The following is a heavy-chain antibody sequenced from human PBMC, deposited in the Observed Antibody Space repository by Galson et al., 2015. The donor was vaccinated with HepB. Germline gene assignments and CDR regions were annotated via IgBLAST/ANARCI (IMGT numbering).Heavy chain of an antibody. V-gene: IGHV2-5*02. CDR3: AHYDSRGSYFDY. Sequence: PALVKPTQTLTLTCTFSGFSFSTGGVTVGWIRQPPGKALEWLALIYWDDDKRCSPSLKSRLTVSKDTSKNRVSLTMTNMDPVDTATYYCAHYDSRGSYFDYWGQGILVTVSS. CDR2: IYWDDDK. D-gene: IGHD3-22*01. CDR1: GFSFSTGGVT. J-gene: IGHJ4*02.